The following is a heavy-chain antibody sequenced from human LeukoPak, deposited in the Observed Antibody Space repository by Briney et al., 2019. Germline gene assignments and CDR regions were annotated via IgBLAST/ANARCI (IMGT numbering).Heavy chain of an antibody. Sequence: ASVKVSCKASGYTFTSYDINWVRQATGQGLEWMGWMNPNSGNTGYAQKFPGRVTMTRNTSISTAYMELSSLRSEDTAVYYCARGRAVYNWFDPWGQGTLVTVSS. CDR1: GYTFTSYD. CDR2: MNPNSGNT. J-gene: IGHJ5*02. V-gene: IGHV1-8*01. D-gene: IGHD6-19*01. CDR3: ARGRAVYNWFDP.